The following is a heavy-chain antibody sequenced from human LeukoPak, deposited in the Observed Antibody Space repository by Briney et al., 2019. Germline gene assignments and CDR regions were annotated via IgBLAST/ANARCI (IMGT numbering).Heavy chain of an antibody. CDR1: GGSITGYY. V-gene: IGHV4-59*08. CDR3: ARHESDYGDYDYYYYYGMDV. J-gene: IGHJ6*02. CDR2: IYYSGST. D-gene: IGHD4-17*01. Sequence: SETLSLTCSVSGGSITGYYWSWIRQPPGKGLEWIGYIYYSGSTDYNPSLKSRVTIPVDTSKNQFSLKLSSVTAADTAVYYCARHESDYGDYDYYYYYGMDVWGQGTTVTVSS.